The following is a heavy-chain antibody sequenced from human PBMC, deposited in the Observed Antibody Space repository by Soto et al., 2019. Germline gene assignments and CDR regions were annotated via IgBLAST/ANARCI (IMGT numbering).Heavy chain of an antibody. CDR1: GYTFGHFY. J-gene: IGHJ4*02. Sequence: ASVKVSCKASGYTFGHFYITWVRQAPGQGLEWMGAISPHNRNTNYAEKFRGRLTMTTDTSTTTAYMELRSLRSDDTAVYYCARDEGGYDILTGYYKAHHFDQWGQGALVTVSS. V-gene: IGHV1-18*01. D-gene: IGHD3-9*01. CDR3: ARDEGGYDILTGYYKAHHFDQ. CDR2: ISPHNRNT.